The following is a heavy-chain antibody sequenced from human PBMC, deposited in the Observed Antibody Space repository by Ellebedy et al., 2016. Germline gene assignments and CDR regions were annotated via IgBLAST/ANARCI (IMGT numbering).Heavy chain of an antibody. Sequence: GESLKISCAVSGFRFDDYGMSWVRQAPGKGPEWVANIGQDGKKTYYVDSVKGRFTISRDNAKNSLYLQMNSLREEDTAVYYCARDRDTWGWSWDVWGRGTMVTVSS. D-gene: IGHD2-15*01. CDR3: ARDRDTWGWSWDV. V-gene: IGHV3-7*01. CDR2: IGQDGKKT. J-gene: IGHJ3*01. CDR1: GFRFDDYG.